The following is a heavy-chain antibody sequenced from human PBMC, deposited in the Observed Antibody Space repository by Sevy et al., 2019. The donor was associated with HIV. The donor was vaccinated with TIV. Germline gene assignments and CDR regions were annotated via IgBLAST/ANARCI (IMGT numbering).Heavy chain of an antibody. V-gene: IGHV4-30-4*02. CDR3: ARVKATYYYDSSGYLDY. CDR2: IYYSGST. J-gene: IGHJ4*02. Sequence: SDTLSLTCTVSGGSISSGDYYWSWIRQPPGKGLEWIGYIYYSGSTYYNPSLKSRVTISVDTSKNQFSLKLSSVTAADTAVYYCARVKATYYYDSSGYLDYWGQGTLVTVSS. D-gene: IGHD3-22*01. CDR1: GGSISSGDYY.